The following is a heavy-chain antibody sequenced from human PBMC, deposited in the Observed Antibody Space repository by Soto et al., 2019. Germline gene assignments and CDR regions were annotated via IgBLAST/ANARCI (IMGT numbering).Heavy chain of an antibody. CDR3: ARHLPLWFGNDWFAP. CDR2: INYSDST. V-gene: IGHV4-30-4*01. CDR1: GGSISSGDYY. Sequence: LSLTCTVSGGSISSGDYYWTWIRQTPGRGLEYIGYINYSDSTYYNPSLQSRFTISIDTSKDQFSLKLSSVTAADTAVYYCARHLPLWFGNDWFAPWGQGTLVTVSS. J-gene: IGHJ5*02. D-gene: IGHD3-10*01.